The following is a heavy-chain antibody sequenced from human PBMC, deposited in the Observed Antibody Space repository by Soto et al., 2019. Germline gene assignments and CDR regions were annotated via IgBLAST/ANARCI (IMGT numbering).Heavy chain of an antibody. Sequence: ASVKLSCKVSGDTLTDLSMHWVRQAPRKGLEWMGGFDPEDGETIYAQKFQGRVTMTEDTSTDTAYMELSSLRSEDTAVYYCATDRRIFGVVIIPFDYWGQGTLVTVSS. V-gene: IGHV1-24*01. CDR2: FDPEDGET. CDR1: GDTLTDLS. CDR3: ATDRRIFGVVIIPFDY. D-gene: IGHD3-3*01. J-gene: IGHJ4*02.